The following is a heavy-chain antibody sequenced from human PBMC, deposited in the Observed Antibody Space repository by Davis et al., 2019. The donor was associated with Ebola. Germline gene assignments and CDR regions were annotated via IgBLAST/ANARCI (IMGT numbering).Heavy chain of an antibody. D-gene: IGHD4-17*01. CDR2: INHSGST. CDR1: GGSFSGYY. CDR3: GRGLSTVTYYYYYGMDV. J-gene: IGHJ6*02. V-gene: IGHV4-34*01. Sequence: SETLSLTCAVYGGSFSGYYWSWIRQPPGKGLEWIGEINHSGSTNYNPSLKSRVTISVDTSKNQFSLKLSSVTAADTAVYYCGRGLSTVTYYYYYGMDVWGQGTTVTVSS.